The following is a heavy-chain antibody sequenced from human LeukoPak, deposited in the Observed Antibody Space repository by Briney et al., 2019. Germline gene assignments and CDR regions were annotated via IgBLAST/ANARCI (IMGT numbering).Heavy chain of an antibody. CDR3: ARAGYGSNDMDV. Sequence: GESLKISCSTSGYDFSTYWIAWVRQMPGNGLEWMGIVYPDNSDVRYSPSFQGQVTISADKSISTAYLQWRNLRASDSAMYFCARAGYGSNDMDVWGQGTTVAVSS. CDR2: VYPDNSDV. CDR1: GYDFSTYW. V-gene: IGHV5-51*01. J-gene: IGHJ6*02. D-gene: IGHD3-22*01.